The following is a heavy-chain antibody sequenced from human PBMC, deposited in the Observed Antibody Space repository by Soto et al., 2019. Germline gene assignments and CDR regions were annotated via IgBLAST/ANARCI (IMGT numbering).Heavy chain of an antibody. CDR3: ARGGELRSFDGPQYDY. CDR1: GYTFTSYY. J-gene: IGHJ4*02. Sequence: QVQLVQSGAEVKKPGASVKVSCKASGYTFTSYYMHWVRQAPGQGLEWRGVINPRGGGTSYAQKFQGRAAMTGATSTSKLYIELRSLRPADTAVYYCARGGELRSFDGPQYDYWGQGPLVTVSS. CDR2: INPRGGGT. D-gene: IGHD3-9*01. V-gene: IGHV1-46*03.